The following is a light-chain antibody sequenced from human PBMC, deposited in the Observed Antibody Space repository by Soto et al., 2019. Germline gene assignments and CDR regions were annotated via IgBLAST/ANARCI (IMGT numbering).Light chain of an antibody. Sequence: EILLTQSPATLSLSPGDRATISCRASHSVSSYLAWYQQRPGKAPRLLIYDVSNRATGIPARFSGSGSGTDFNLTISSLEPEDFAVYYCQQRNSRYTFGPGTKLEIK. CDR1: HSVSSY. CDR3: QQRNSRYT. J-gene: IGKJ2*01. V-gene: IGKV3-11*01. CDR2: DVS.